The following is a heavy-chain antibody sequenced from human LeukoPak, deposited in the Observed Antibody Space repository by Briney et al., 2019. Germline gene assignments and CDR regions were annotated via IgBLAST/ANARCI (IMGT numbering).Heavy chain of an antibody. D-gene: IGHD3-3*01. V-gene: IGHV4-39*07. CDR3: AREKRGDFWSGQITSVDY. CDR2: MYHSGTT. J-gene: IGHJ4*02. Sequence: SETLSLTCTVSGDSISSSVYYWGWIRQPPGKGPEWIGSMYHSGTTYYNPSLKSRVTISVDTSKNQLSLKLRSVTAADTAVYYCAREKRGDFWSGQITSVDYWGQGTLVTVSS. CDR1: GDSISSSVYY.